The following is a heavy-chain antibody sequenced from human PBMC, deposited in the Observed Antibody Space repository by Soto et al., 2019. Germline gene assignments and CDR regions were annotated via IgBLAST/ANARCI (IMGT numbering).Heavy chain of an antibody. Sequence: EVQLVESGGGLVPPGGSLRLSCEVSGFTFSDRYMDWVRQAPGRGLEWVGRSRNKANSYTTEYATSVKGRFTVSRDDSKNLFFLQMNSLKTEDTAVYYCVRGYSGFDYWGQGALVTVSS. CDR3: VRGYSGFDY. J-gene: IGHJ4*02. V-gene: IGHV3-72*01. CDR1: GFTFSDRY. CDR2: SRNKANSYTT. D-gene: IGHD5-12*01.